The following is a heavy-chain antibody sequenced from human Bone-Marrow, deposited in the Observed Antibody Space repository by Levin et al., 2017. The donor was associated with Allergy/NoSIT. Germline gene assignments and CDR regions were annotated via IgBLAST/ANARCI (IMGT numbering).Heavy chain of an antibody. CDR2: IIGGDDAT. J-gene: IGHJ5*02. D-gene: IGHD3-9*01. CDR3: STGDWS. Sequence: GGSLILSCAASGFNFNTYTMNWVRQAPGKGLEWVSTIIGGDDATYYADSVKGRFTISRDTSKSTLLLQMVSLRADDTAVYYCSTGDWSWGQGTLVIVSS. CDR1: GFNFNTYT. V-gene: IGHV3-23*01.